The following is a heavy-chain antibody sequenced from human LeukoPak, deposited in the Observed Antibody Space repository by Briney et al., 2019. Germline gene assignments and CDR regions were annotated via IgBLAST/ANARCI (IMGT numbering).Heavy chain of an antibody. CDR2: IYHTQHT. D-gene: IGHD2-15*01. CDR3: ARGACSGGSCYQVVPQQRRQEFDI. CDR1: SASITRRGYC. J-gene: IGHJ5*02. Sequence: SHSLSPIRTLSSASITRRGYCSNWIRHHRWKGLQSIGHIYHTQHTYYNPSPGARLTVSVDTSCNQFSLTLTSVTAPDTAVYYCARGACSGGSCYQVVPQQRRQEFDIWGQGTRVTVSS. V-gene: IGHV4-31*03.